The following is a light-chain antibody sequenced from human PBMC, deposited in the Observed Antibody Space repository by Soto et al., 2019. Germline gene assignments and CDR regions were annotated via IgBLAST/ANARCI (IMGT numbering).Light chain of an antibody. CDR3: QHYNSYSEA. CDR1: QSLNSL. V-gene: IGKV1-5*01. CDR2: DAS. Sequence: DIQMTPSPSTLSASVGDRVTITCRASQSLNSLLAWYQQKPGRAPKLLIYDASTLESGVPSRFSGSGSGTEFTLTISSLQPDDFATYYCQHYNSYSEAFGQGTKVDI. J-gene: IGKJ1*01.